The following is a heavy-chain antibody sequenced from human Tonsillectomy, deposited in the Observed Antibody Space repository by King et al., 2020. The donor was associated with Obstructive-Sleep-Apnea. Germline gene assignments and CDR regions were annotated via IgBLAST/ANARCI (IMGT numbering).Heavy chain of an antibody. J-gene: IGHJ6*02. Sequence: VQLVESGGGVVQPGRSLRLACAASGFIFRTFDMHWVRQAPGKGLEWVALISLDGSNKYYADSVKGRFTISRDNSKNTLYMQMHSLKPEDTAVYYCAKGVQLLHYYYGMDVWGQGTTVTVSS. V-gene: IGHV3-30*18. CDR3: AKGVQLLHYYYGMDV. D-gene: IGHD2-2*01. CDR2: ISLDGSNK. CDR1: GFIFRTFD.